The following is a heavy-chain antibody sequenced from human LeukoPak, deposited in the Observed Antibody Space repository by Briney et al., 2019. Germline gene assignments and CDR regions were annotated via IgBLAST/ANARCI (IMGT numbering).Heavy chain of an antibody. D-gene: IGHD6-19*01. Sequence: SETLSLTCAVYGGSFSGYYWSWIRQPPGKGLEWIGEINHSGSTNYNPSLKSRVTISVDTSKNQFSLKLSSVTAADTAVYYCARTGYSSGWSFSVEYYFDYWGQGTLVTVSS. J-gene: IGHJ4*02. CDR3: ARTGYSSGWSFSVEYYFDY. V-gene: IGHV4-34*01. CDR2: INHSGST. CDR1: GGSFSGYY.